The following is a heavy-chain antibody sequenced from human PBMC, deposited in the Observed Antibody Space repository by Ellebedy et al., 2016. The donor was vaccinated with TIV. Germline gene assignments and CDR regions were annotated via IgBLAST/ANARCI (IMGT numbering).Heavy chain of an antibody. CDR2: INQGGSER. V-gene: IGHV3-7*01. CDR3: AREGAYGDYSQVSFPFDP. Sequence: GGSLRLSCGSSGFSFRSYWMTWVRQAPGKGLEWVANINQGGSERHYVDSVKGRFTITRDDGKNSLDLKMNSLRAEDTAVYYCAREGAYGDYSQVSFPFDPWGQGTLVTVSS. J-gene: IGHJ5*02. D-gene: IGHD4-17*01. CDR1: GFSFRSYW.